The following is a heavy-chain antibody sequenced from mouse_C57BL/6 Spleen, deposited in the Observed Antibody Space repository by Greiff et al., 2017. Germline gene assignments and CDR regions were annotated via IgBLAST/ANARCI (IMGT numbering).Heavy chain of an antibody. Sequence: QVHVKQSGPELVKPGASVKISCKASGYAFSSSWMNWVKQRPGKGLEWIGRIYPGDGDTNYNGKFKGKATLTADKSSSTAYMQLSSLTSEDSAVYFCARGGIWDPFAYWGQGTLVTVSA. J-gene: IGHJ3*01. V-gene: IGHV1-82*01. D-gene: IGHD4-1*01. CDR2: IYPGDGDT. CDR3: ARGGIWDPFAY. CDR1: GYAFSSSW.